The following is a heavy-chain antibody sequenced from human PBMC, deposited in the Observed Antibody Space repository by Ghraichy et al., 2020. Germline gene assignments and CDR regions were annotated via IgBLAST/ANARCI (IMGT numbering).Heavy chain of an antibody. Sequence: SETLSLTCTVSGGSISSSSYYWGWIRQPPGKGLEWIGSIYYSGSTYYNPSLKSRVTISVDTSKNQFSLKLSSVTAADTAVYYCATSAKVAGAYGDYDFDYWGQGTLVTVSS. CDR1: GGSISSSSYY. J-gene: IGHJ4*02. CDR3: ATSAKVAGAYGDYDFDY. V-gene: IGHV4-39*01. CDR2: IYYSGST. D-gene: IGHD4-17*01.